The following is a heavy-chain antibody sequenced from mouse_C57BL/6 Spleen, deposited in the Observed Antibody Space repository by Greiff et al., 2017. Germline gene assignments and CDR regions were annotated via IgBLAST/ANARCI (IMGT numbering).Heavy chain of an antibody. V-gene: IGHV2-9-1*01. CDR3: ARSRDYDYDGDYFDY. CDR1: GFSLTSYA. CDR2: IWTGGGT. J-gene: IGHJ2*01. Sequence: VQVVESGPGLVAPSQSLSITCTVSGFSLTSYAISWVRQPPGKGLEWLGVIWTGGGTNYNSALKSRLSISKDNSKSQVFLKMNSLQTDDTARYYCARSRDYDYDGDYFDYWGQGTTLTVSS. D-gene: IGHD2-4*01.